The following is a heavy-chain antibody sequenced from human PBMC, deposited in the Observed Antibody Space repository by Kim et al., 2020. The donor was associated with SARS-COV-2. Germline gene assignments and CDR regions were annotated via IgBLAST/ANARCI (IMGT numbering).Heavy chain of an antibody. CDR1: GFTFSSYA. Sequence: WGSLRLSCAASGFTFSSYAMHWVRQAPGKGLEWVAVISYDGSNKYYVDSVKGRFTISRDNSKNTLYLQMNSLRAEDTALYYCARGLSGSYYGSFDYWGQG. V-gene: IGHV3-30*04. D-gene: IGHD1-26*01. CDR3: ARGLSGSYYGSFDY. CDR2: ISYDGSNK. J-gene: IGHJ4*02.